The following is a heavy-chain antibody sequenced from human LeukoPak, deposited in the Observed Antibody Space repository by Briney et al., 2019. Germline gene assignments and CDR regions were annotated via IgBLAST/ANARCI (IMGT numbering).Heavy chain of an antibody. CDR1: GGSISSGRYY. CDR3: ARQGPSEFGSGSYYFDY. V-gene: IGHV4-39*01. J-gene: IGHJ4*02. CDR2: IYYSGST. D-gene: IGHD3-10*01. Sequence: PSETLSLTCTVSGGSISSGRYYWGWIRRPPGKGLEWIGIIYYSGSTYYDRSLKSRVTISVDTPKNQFSLKLSSVTAADTAVYYCARQGPSEFGSGSYYFDYWGQGTLVTVSS.